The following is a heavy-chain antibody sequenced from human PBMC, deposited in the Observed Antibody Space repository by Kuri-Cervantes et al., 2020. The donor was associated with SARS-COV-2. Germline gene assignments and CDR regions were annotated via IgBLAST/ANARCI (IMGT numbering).Heavy chain of an antibody. J-gene: IGHJ4*02. Sequence: GGSLRLSCAASGFTFSSYWMSWVRQAPGKGLEWVANIKQDGSEKYYVDSVKGRFTISRDNAKNSLYLQMNSLRAEDTAVYYCAERTSTGEYSIPSGPLDYWGQGTLVTVSS. V-gene: IGHV3-7*03. CDR2: IKQDGSEK. D-gene: IGHD6-6*01. CDR1: GFTFSSYW. CDR3: AERTSTGEYSIPSGPLDY.